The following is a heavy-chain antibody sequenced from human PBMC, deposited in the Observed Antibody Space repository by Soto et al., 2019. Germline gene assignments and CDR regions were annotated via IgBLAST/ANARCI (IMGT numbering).Heavy chain of an antibody. J-gene: IGHJ4*02. CDR2: IKRDGSEK. V-gene: IGHV3-7*03. D-gene: IGHD4-17*01. CDR3: ARVRATDYEIEY. CDR1: GFMFGSYL. Sequence: GWALRLSCTASGFMFGSYLMTLVHHVPGKGMQWVANIKRDGSEKYYVDFVKGRFTISRDNADNSVFLDMNNLRVDDTATYYCARVRATDYEIEYWGQVDLVAVS.